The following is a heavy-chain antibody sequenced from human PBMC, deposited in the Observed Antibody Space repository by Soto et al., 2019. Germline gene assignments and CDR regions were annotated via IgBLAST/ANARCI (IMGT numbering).Heavy chain of an antibody. J-gene: IGHJ4*02. D-gene: IGHD3-9*01. CDR1: GYTFTSYG. Sequence: QVQLVQSGAEVKKPGASVKVSCKASGYTFTSYGISWVRQAPGQGLEWMGWLSVYNGNSNYAQKLQGRVAMTTDTSILTAYMELSRLRSDASDVYYCTRCDILTGYHFDYWVQATLVTFSS. CDR2: LSVYNGNS. V-gene: IGHV1-18*01. CDR3: TRCDILTGYHFDY.